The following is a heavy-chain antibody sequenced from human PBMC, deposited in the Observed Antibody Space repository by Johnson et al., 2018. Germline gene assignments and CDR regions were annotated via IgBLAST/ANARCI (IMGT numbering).Heavy chain of an antibody. V-gene: IGHV3-48*01. Sequence: QLVESGGGLVQPGGSLRLSCEASGFTFSSYSMNWVRLAPGTGLDWISYISSSSTTIYYADSVKGRFTISRDNAMNSLYLHRDSLRAEDTAVYYCARDGEGSGYAANHYYYYMDVWGKGPTVTVSS. CDR2: ISSSSTTI. CDR3: ARDGEGSGYAANHYYYYMDV. J-gene: IGHJ6*03. D-gene: IGHD5-12*01. CDR1: GFTFSSYS.